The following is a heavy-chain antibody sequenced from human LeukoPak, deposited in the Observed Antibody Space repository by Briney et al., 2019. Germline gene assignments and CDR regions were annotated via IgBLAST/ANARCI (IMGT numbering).Heavy chain of an antibody. Sequence: GGSLRLSCAASGFTFSSYGMHWVRQAPGKGLEWVAVISYDGSNKYYADSVKGRFTISRDNSKNTLYLQMNSLRAEDTAVYYCARGDGPMVRGVIGDYWGQGTLVTVSS. D-gene: IGHD3-10*01. CDR1: GFTFSSYG. CDR2: ISYDGSNK. V-gene: IGHV3-30*03. J-gene: IGHJ4*02. CDR3: ARGDGPMVRGVIGDY.